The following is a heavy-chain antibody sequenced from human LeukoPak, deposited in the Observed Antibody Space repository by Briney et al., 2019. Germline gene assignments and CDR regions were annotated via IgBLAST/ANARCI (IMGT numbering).Heavy chain of an antibody. CDR3: ARGPTYYDRSGYYYGFDY. J-gene: IGHJ4*02. Sequence: ASVKGSCKASGYTFTSYGISWVRQAPGQGLEWMGWISAYDGNTNYAQKVQGRVTMTTDTSTSTAYMELRSLRSDDTVVFYCARGPTYYDRSGYYYGFDYWGQGTLVTVSS. CDR1: GYTFTSYG. V-gene: IGHV1-18*01. CDR2: ISAYDGNT. D-gene: IGHD3-22*01.